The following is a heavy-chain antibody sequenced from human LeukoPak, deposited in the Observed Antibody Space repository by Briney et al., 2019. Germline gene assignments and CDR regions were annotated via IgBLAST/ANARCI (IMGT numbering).Heavy chain of an antibody. CDR3: AKDKSSSIVGATALDY. V-gene: IGHV3-9*01. CDR1: GFTFDDYA. Sequence: PGRSLRLSCAASGFTFDDYAMHWVRQAPGKGLEWVSGISWNSGSIGYADSVKGRFTISRDNAKNSLYLQMNSLRAEDTALYYCAKDKSSSIVGATALDYWGKGTLVTVSS. D-gene: IGHD1-26*01. CDR2: ISWNSGSI. J-gene: IGHJ4*02.